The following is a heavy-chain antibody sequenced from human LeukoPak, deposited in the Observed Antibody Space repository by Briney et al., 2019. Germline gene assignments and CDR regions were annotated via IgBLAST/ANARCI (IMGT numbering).Heavy chain of an antibody. V-gene: IGHV1-69*13. J-gene: IGHJ4*02. CDR2: IIPIFGTA. CDR1: GGTFSSYA. CDR3: ARDRVVGATYGYFDY. D-gene: IGHD1-26*01. Sequence: SVKVSCKASGGTFSSYAISWVRQAPGQGLEWMGGIIPIFGTANYAQKFQGRVTITADESTSTAYMELSSLRSEDTAVYYCARDRVVGATYGYFDYWGQGTLVTVSS.